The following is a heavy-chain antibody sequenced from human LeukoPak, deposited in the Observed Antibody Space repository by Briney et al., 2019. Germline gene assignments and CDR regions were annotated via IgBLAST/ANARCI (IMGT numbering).Heavy chain of an antibody. CDR1: GYTFTSYG. J-gene: IGHJ4*02. D-gene: IGHD3-9*01. V-gene: IGHV1-18*01. Sequence: ASVKVSCEASGYTFTSYGISWVRQAPGQGLEWMGWISAYNGNTNYAQKLQGRVTMTTDTSTSTAYMELRSLRSDDTAVYYCARDPAYYDILTGYYTSLYYFDYWGQGTLVTVSS. CDR2: ISAYNGNT. CDR3: ARDPAYYDILTGYYTSLYYFDY.